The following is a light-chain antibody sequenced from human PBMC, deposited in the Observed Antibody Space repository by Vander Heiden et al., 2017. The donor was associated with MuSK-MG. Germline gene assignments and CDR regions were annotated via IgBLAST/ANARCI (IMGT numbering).Light chain of an antibody. CDR1: NSPLGSNN. J-gene: IGLJ2*01. CDR3: ATWDSSLNGPVV. V-gene: IGLV1-44*01. CDR2: RNN. Sequence: SVLTQPPSASGTPAQRVTISCSGSNSPLGSNNVNWSQHVPAAAPKLRIYRNNQRPSGGPDRFSSYKSGTSASLAIRGLQSEDEAEYDGATWDSSLNGPVVFGGGTKLTV.